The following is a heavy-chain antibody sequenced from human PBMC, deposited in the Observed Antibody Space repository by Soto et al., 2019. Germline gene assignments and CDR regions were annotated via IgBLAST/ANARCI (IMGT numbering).Heavy chain of an antibody. CDR3: ARVERGTVTTVVDAFDI. V-gene: IGHV4-61*01. D-gene: IGHD1-1*01. Sequence: LSLTCAVYGGFVSSGSYYWSWIRQPPGKGLEWIGEMSHSGGTHFNPSLKSRVTISVDTSKNQFSLKMSSVTAADTALYYCARVERGTVTTVVDAFDIWGPGTMVTVSS. CDR1: GGFVSSGSYY. J-gene: IGHJ3*02. CDR2: MSHSGGT.